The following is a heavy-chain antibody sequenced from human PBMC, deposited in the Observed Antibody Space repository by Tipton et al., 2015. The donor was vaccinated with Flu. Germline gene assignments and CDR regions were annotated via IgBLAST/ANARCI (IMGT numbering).Heavy chain of an antibody. Sequence: VQLVQSGAEVKKPGSSVRVSCKASGGTFDTYSITWVRQAPGQGLEWMGGVNPFFGPPQYAQKFQARVTITADDSTSTAYMELSGLRSDDTAVYYCARDRAPGLERLDFFSMDVWGKGTTVIVSS. CDR3: ARDRAPGLERLDFFSMDV. CDR1: GGTFDTYS. J-gene: IGHJ6*03. D-gene: IGHD3-10*01. CDR2: VNPFFGPP. V-gene: IGHV1-69*01.